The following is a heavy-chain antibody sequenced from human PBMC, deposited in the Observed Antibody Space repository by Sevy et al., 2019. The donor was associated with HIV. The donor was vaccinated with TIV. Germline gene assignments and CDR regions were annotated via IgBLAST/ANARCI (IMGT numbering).Heavy chain of an antibody. J-gene: IGHJ4*02. V-gene: IGHV3-11*01. CDR1: GFIFSDYY. Sequence: GESLKISCAASGFIFSDYYMSWIRQAPGKGLEWVSYISSSGSNIYYADSVKGRFTVSRDNAKNSMYLQMNSLRAEDTALYYCARDLHRGLSGSTSGYWGQGTLVTVSS. CDR2: ISSSGSNI. D-gene: IGHD3-3*01. CDR3: ARDLHRGLSGSTSGY.